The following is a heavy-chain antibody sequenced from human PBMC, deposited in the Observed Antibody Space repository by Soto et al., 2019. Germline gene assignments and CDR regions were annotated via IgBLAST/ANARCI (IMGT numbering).Heavy chain of an antibody. CDR3: ARLGVRYFDWLYPEKYYFDY. CDR2: IYYSGST. CDR1: GGSISSDSYY. J-gene: IGHJ4*02. Sequence: SETLSLTCTVSGGSISSDSYYWGWIRQPPGKGLEWIGYIYYSGSTYYNPSLKSRVTISVDTSKNQFSLKLSSVTAADTAVYYCARLGVRYFDWLYPEKYYFDYWGQGTLVTVSS. V-gene: IGHV4-31*03. D-gene: IGHD3-9*01.